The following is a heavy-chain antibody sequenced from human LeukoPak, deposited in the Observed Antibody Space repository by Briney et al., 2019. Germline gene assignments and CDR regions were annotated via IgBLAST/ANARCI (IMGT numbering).Heavy chain of an antibody. CDR1: GGSISSYY. V-gene: IGHV4-59*01. D-gene: IGHD3-22*01. CDR3: AKDDDVSSRYSRFEN. Sequence: SETLSLTCTVSGGSISSYYWSWIRQPPGKGLEWIGYIYYSGSTNYNPSLKSRVTISVDTSKNQFSLKLSSVTAADTAVYYCAKDDDVSSRYSRFENWGQGTLVTVSS. J-gene: IGHJ4*02. CDR2: IYYSGST.